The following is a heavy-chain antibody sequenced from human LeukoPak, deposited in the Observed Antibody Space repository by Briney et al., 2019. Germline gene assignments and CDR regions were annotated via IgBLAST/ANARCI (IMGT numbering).Heavy chain of an antibody. CDR1: GFTFSNAW. J-gene: IGHJ4*02. D-gene: IGHD2-2*01. CDR3: AKGAPGPARLAYFDY. CDR2: IKSKTDGGTT. Sequence: GGSLRLSCAASGFTFSNAWMSWVRQAPGKGLEWVGRIKSKTDGGTTDYAAPVKGRFTISRDDSKNTLYLQMNSLKTEDTAVYYCAKGAPGPARLAYFDYWGQGTLVTVSS. V-gene: IGHV3-15*01.